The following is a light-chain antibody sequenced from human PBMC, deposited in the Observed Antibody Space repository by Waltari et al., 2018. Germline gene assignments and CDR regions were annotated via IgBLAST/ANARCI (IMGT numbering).Light chain of an antibody. CDR3: SSYAGSSKGV. J-gene: IGLJ2*01. CDR2: AVS. CDR1: TSDVGNYKL. V-gene: IGLV2-23*02. Sequence: QSALTQPASVSGSPGQSITISCPGTTSDVGNYKLVPWYQQHPGKAPKLMIYAVSKRPSGVSDRFSGSKSGDMASLTISGLQPEDEAEYFCSSYAGSSKGVFGGGTKVTVL.